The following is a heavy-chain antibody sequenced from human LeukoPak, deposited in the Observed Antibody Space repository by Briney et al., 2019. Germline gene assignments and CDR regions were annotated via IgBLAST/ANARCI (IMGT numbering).Heavy chain of an antibody. D-gene: IGHD3-10*01. Sequence: GGSLRLSCAASGFTVSSNYMSWVRQAPGKGLEWVSVIYSGGSTHYADSVKGRFTISRDNSKNTLYLQMNSLRAEDTAVYYCARTLNYYGSGSIDYWGQGTLVTVSS. V-gene: IGHV3-66*01. CDR3: ARTLNYYGSGSIDY. CDR1: GFTVSSNY. J-gene: IGHJ4*02. CDR2: IYSGGST.